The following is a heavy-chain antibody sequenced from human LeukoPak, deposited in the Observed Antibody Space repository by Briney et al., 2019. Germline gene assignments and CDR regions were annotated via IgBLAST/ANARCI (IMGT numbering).Heavy chain of an antibody. CDR2: INWNGGST. J-gene: IGHJ4*02. CDR1: GFTFDDYG. CDR3: ARGSQSYYFDY. V-gene: IGHV3-20*04. Sequence: GGSLRLSCAASGFTFDDYGVSWVRQAPGKGLEWVSGINWNGGSTAYADPVKGRFTISRDNAKNSLYLEMNSLRAEDTALYYCARGSQSYYFDYWGQGTLVTVSS.